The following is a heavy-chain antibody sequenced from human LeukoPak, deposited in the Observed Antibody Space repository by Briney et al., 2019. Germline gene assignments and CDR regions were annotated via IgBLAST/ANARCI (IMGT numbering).Heavy chain of an antibody. CDR1: GFIFSNYA. V-gene: IGHV3-48*04. CDR2: ISSSGSTI. D-gene: IGHD2-2*01. J-gene: IGHJ4*02. Sequence: GGSLRLSCAASGFIFSNYAMNWVRQAPGKGLEWVSYISSSGSTIYYADSVKGRFTISRDNAKNSLYLQMNSLRAEDTAVYYCASLGRWYQLLWGQGTLVTVSS. CDR3: ASLGRWYQLL.